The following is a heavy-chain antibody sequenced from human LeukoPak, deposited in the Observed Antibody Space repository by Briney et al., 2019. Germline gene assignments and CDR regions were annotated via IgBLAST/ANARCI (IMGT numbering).Heavy chain of an antibody. V-gene: IGHV4-34*01. CDR3: ARGKQWLVRGSYYFDY. J-gene: IGHJ4*02. CDR2: INHSGST. D-gene: IGHD6-19*01. CDR1: GGSFSGYY. Sequence: SETLSLTCAVYGGSFSGYYWSWIRQPPGKGLEWIGEINHSGSTNYNPSLKSRVTISVDTSKNQFSLKLSSVTAADTAVYYCARGKQWLVRGSYYFDYWGQGTLVTVSS.